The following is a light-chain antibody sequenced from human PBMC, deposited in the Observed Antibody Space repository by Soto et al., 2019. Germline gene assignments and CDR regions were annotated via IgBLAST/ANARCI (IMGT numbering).Light chain of an antibody. V-gene: IGLV1-44*01. CDR2: SNN. J-gene: IGLJ1*01. CDR3: AAWDDSLNGFYV. Sequence: QSVLTQPPSASGTAGQRVTISCSGSSSNIGSNTVNWYQQLPGTAPKLLIYSNNQRPSGVPDRFSGSKFGTSASLAISGLQSEDEADYYCAAWDDSLNGFYVFGTGTKVTVL. CDR1: SSNIGSNT.